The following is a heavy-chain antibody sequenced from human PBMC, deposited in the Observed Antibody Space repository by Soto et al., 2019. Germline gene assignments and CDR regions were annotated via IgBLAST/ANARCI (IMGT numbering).Heavy chain of an antibody. Sequence: GSLRLSCAASGFTFSTYWMHWVRQAPGKGLVWVSRIKSDGSSTTYADSVKGRFTISRDNAKNTLYLQMNSLRVEDTAVYYCARSEWFDPWGQGTLGTV. CDR1: GFTFSTYW. J-gene: IGHJ5*02. CDR2: IKSDGSST. V-gene: IGHV3-74*01. CDR3: ARSEWFDP.